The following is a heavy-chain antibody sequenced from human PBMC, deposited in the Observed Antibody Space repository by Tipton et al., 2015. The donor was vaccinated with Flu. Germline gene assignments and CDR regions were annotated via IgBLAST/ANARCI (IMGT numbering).Heavy chain of an antibody. CDR1: GGSISSGGYY. V-gene: IGHV4-31*03. Sequence: TLSLTCTVSGGSISSGGYYWSWIRQHPGMGLEWIGYISYSGSTYYNPSLKSRVTISVDTSKNQFSLKLSSVTAADTAVYYCARGPYYDSSGGHDYWGQGTLVTVSS. CDR2: ISYSGST. CDR3: ARGPYYDSSGGHDY. D-gene: IGHD3-22*01. J-gene: IGHJ4*02.